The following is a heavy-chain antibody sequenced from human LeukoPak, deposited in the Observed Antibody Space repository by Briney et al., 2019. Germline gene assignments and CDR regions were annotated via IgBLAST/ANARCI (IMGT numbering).Heavy chain of an antibody. D-gene: IGHD1-14*01. Sequence: SETLSLTCTVSGGSISSGSYDWSWIRQPAGKGLDWIGRVYTSGSTNYKPSLKGRVTISVDTSKNQFSLKLSSVTAADTAVYYCARGTGNAFDIWGQGTMVTVS. CDR3: ARGTGNAFDI. CDR2: VYTSGST. J-gene: IGHJ3*02. CDR1: GGSISSGSYD. V-gene: IGHV4-61*02.